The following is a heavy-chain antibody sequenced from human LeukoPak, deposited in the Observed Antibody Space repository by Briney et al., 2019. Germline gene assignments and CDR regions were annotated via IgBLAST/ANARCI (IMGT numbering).Heavy chain of an antibody. CDR1: GFTFSSYA. CDR2: ISGSGGST. CDR3: AKDRRYDILTGYPTGEFDY. J-gene: IGHJ4*02. Sequence: GGSLRLSCAASGFTFSSYAMSWVRQAPGKGLEWVSAISGSGGSTYYADSVKGRFTISRDNSKNTLYLQMNSLRAEDTAVYYCAKDRRYDILTGYPTGEFDYWGQGTLVTVSS. D-gene: IGHD3-9*01. V-gene: IGHV3-23*01.